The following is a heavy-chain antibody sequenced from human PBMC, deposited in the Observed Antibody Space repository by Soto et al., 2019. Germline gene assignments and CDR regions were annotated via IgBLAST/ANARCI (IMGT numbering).Heavy chain of an antibody. J-gene: IGHJ4*02. V-gene: IGHV1-8*01. Sequence: QVQLVQSGAEVKKPGASVKVSCKASGYTFTSYDINWVRQATGQGLEWMGWMNPNSGNTGYAQKFQGRVTMTRNTSISTAYRELSSLRSEDTSVYYCAREHSSSWRFDYWGQGTLVTVSS. CDR2: MNPNSGNT. CDR1: GYTFTSYD. CDR3: AREHSSSWRFDY. D-gene: IGHD6-13*01.